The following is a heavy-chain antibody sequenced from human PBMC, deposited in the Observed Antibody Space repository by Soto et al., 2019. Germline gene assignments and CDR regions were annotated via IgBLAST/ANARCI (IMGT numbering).Heavy chain of an antibody. CDR1: GFIVSSNY. CDR2: ILGGGST. CDR3: ATAGQELQLASDY. J-gene: IGHJ4*02. V-gene: IGHV3-53*02. Sequence: EVQLVATGGGLIQPGGSLRLSCAASGFIVSSNYMNWVRQAPGKGLEWLSCILGGGSTYYADSVEGRFTISRDNSKNTVYLQMSSLRADDTAIYYCATAGQELQLASDYWGQGTLVTVSS. D-gene: IGHD6-13*01.